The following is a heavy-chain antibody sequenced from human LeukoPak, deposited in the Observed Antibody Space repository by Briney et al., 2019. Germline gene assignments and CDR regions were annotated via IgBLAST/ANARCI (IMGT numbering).Heavy chain of an antibody. CDR1: GFTFNRNW. CDR3: ARDVGKGYFDY. J-gene: IGHJ4*02. Sequence: GGSLRLSCAASGFTFNRNWMSWLRQAPGKGLEWVANIKEDGGVKNYEDSVKGRFTISRDNAANSVSLLLNSLRAEDTAVYYCARDVGKGYFDYWGQGTLVTVSS. V-gene: IGHV3-7*04. CDR2: IKEDGGVK.